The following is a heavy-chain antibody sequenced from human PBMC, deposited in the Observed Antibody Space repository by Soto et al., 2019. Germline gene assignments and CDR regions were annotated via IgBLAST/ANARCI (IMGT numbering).Heavy chain of an antibody. V-gene: IGHV3-23*01. J-gene: IGHJ6*02. CDR3: AKVRPSLGGTGRGAMDV. CDR1: GFTFKTFA. D-gene: IGHD3-16*01. CDR2: ITGFGSTT. Sequence: EVQLLESGGGLVQPGGSLRLSCAASGFTFKTFAMSWVRQAPGKGLEWVAAITGFGSTTYYADSLQGRFTVSRDNSNDTLYLHMDSLRADDTAVDYCAKVRPSLGGTGRGAMDVWGQGTTVTVSS.